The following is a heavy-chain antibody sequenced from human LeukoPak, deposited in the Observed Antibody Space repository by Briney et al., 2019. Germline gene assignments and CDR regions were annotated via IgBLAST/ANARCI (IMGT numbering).Heavy chain of an antibody. V-gene: IGHV3-7*01. CDR2: IKQDGSEK. J-gene: IGHJ5*02. Sequence: GGSLRLSCAASGFTFSSYWRSWVRQAPGKGLEWVANIKQDGSEKYYVDSVKGRFTISRDNAKNSLYLQMNSLRAEDTAVYYCARDDCSSISCYHNWFDPWGQGTLATVSS. CDR1: GFTFSSYW. D-gene: IGHD2-2*01. CDR3: ARDDCSSISCYHNWFDP.